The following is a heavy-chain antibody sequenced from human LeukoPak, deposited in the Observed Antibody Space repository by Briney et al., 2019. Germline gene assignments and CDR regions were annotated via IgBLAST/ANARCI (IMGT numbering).Heavy chain of an antibody. V-gene: IGHV4-34*01. CDR3: ARHVPPGYSSGWYVESYYYYMDV. J-gene: IGHJ6*03. Sequence: PSETLSLTCAVYGGSFSGYYWSWIRQPPGKGLEWIGEINHSGGTKYNPSLKSRVTISVDTSKNQFSLKLSSVTAADTAMYYCARHVPPGYSSGWYVESYYYYMDVWGKGTTVTISS. CDR1: GGSFSGYY. D-gene: IGHD6-19*01. CDR2: INHSGGT.